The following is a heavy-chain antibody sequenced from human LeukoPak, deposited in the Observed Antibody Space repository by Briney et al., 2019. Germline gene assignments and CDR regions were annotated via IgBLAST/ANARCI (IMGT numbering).Heavy chain of an antibody. D-gene: IGHD3-22*01. Sequence: GGSLRLSCAASGFTFTNCDISWVRQAPGKGLEWVAGISGSGDTTLNTDSEKGRFTISRNSSKNTLYLQMHSLRAEDTAVYYCARHRYSSGYNFVRDAVVIWGQGTKVTVSS. CDR3: ARHRYSSGYNFVRDAVVI. J-gene: IGHJ3*02. CDR2: ISGSGDTT. V-gene: IGHV3-23*01. CDR1: GFTFTNCD.